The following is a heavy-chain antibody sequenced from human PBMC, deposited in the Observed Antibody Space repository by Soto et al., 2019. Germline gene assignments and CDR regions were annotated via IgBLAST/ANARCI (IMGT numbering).Heavy chain of an antibody. V-gene: IGHV3-7*01. CDR3: AREEGEYYYDSSGSLGY. CDR2: IKQDGSEK. J-gene: IGHJ4*02. D-gene: IGHD3-22*01. CDR1: GFTISSYW. Sequence: GGSLRLSXAASGFTISSYWMSWVRQAPGKGLEWVANIKQDGSEKYYVDSVKGRFTISRDNAKNSLYLQMNSLRAEDTAVYYCAREEGEYYYDSSGSLGYWGQGTLVTVSS.